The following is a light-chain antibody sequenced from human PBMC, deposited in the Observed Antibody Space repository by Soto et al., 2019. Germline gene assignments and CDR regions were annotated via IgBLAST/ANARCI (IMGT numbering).Light chain of an antibody. CDR1: QTISSW. V-gene: IGKV1-5*03. CDR2: KAS. J-gene: IGKJ1*01. CDR3: QHYNSYSEA. Sequence: DIQMTQSPSTLPASLGDRVSIPSRASQTISSWLAWYQQKPGKAPKLLMYKASTLKSGVPSRFSGSGSGTEFTLTISSLQPDDFATYYCQHYNSYSEAFGQGTKVDIK.